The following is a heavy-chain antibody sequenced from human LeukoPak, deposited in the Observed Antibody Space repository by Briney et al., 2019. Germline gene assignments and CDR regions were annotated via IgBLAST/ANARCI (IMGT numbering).Heavy chain of an antibody. CDR2: FYFGEST. Sequence: PSETLSLTCSVSGSSISGHYWGWIRQPPGKTLEWIGYFYFGESTNYNPSLKSRVSMSVDTSKNQFSLKLSSVSAADTAVYYCMKCLKTPGVVGYFEYWGQGSLVTVSA. D-gene: IGHD3-3*01. J-gene: IGHJ4*02. CDR1: GSSISGHY. V-gene: IGHV4-59*11. CDR3: MKCLKTPGVVGYFEY.